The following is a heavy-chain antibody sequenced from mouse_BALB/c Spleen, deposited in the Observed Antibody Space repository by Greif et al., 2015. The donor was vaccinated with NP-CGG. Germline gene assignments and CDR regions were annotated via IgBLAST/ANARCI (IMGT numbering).Heavy chain of an antibody. V-gene: IGHV1-80*01. J-gene: IGHJ4*01. CDR2: IYPGDGDT. D-gene: IGHD1-1*02. Sequence: VQGVESGAELVRPGSSVKISCKASGYAFSSYWMNWVKQRPGQGLEWIGQIYPGDGDTNYNGKFKGKATLTADKSSSTAYMHLSSLTSEDSAVYFCARSFGNYAMDYSAQGTSVTVSS. CDR1: GYAFSSYW. CDR3: ARSFGNYAMDY.